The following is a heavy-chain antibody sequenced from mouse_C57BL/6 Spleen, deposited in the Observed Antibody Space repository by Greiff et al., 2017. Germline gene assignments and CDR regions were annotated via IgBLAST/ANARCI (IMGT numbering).Heavy chain of an antibody. CDR1: GYSFTGYF. D-gene: IGHD1-1*01. V-gene: IGHV1-20*01. J-gene: IGHJ4*01. CDR2: INPYNGDT. Sequence: VQLQQSGPELVKPGDSVKISCKASGYSFTGYFMNWVMQSHGKSLEWIGRINPYNGDTFYNQKFKGKATLTVDKSSSTAHMELRSLTSEDSAVYYCARESEFITTDAMDYWGQGTSVTVSS. CDR3: ARESEFITTDAMDY.